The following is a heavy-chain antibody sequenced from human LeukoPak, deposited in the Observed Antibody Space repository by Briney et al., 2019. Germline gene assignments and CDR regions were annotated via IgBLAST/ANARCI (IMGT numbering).Heavy chain of an antibody. CDR3: AKDQPPGGYTYGLGDS. Sequence: GGSLRLSCAASGFTFSSYAMSWVRQAPGKGLEWVSSISGSGSTTHYVDFVKGRFTISRDNSKNALFLQITNLRVEDAALYRCAKDQPPGGYTYGLGDSWGQGTLVTVSS. CDR1: GFTFSSYA. D-gene: IGHD2-8*01. V-gene: IGHV3-23*01. J-gene: IGHJ4*02. CDR2: ISGSGSTT.